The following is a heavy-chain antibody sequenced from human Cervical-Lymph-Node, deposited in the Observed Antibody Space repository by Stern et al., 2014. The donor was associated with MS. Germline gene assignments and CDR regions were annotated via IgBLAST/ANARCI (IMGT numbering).Heavy chain of an antibody. CDR2: STPGFGTT. CDR1: GDTFSSYA. D-gene: IGHD1-26*01. V-gene: IGHV1-69*06. J-gene: IGHJ4*02. Sequence: QMVQSGAEVKKPVSSVKVSCKASGDTFSSYAIHWVRQVPGQGLEWMGGSTPGFGTTNYAQKCQGRVTITADKSTNTAYMELMTLRSEDTAVYYCARGGGLVGYFDYWGQGTLVSVSS. CDR3: ARGGGLVGYFDY.